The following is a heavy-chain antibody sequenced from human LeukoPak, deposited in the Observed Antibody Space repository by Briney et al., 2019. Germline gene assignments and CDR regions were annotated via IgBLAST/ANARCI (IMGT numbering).Heavy chain of an antibody. CDR1: GYTFTGYY. D-gene: IGHD3-10*01. V-gene: IGHV1-2*02. CDR2: INPNSGGT. J-gene: IGHJ4*02. Sequence: KPGASVKVSCKASGYTFTGYYMHWVRQALGQGLEWMGWINPNSGGTNYAQKFQGRVTMTRDMSISTAYMELSRLRSDDTAVYYCARANRITMVRGTMSYWGQGTLVTVSS. CDR3: ARANRITMVRGTMSY.